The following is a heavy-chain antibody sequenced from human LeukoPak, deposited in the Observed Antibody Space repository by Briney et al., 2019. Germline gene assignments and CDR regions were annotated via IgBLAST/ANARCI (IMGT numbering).Heavy chain of an antibody. Sequence: PSETLSLTCTVSGGSISSSSYYWGWIRQPPGKGLEWIGNIFYSGSTYYNPSLKSRVTISVDTSKNQFSLKLSSVTAADTAVYYCARFKRGYCSGGSCYWFDPWGQGTLVTVSS. CDR2: IFYSGST. D-gene: IGHD2-15*01. CDR1: GGSISSSSYY. J-gene: IGHJ5*02. CDR3: ARFKRGYCSGGSCYWFDP. V-gene: IGHV4-39*07.